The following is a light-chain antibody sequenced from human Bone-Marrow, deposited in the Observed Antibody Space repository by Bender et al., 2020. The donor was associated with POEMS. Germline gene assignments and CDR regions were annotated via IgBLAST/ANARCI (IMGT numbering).Light chain of an antibody. J-gene: IGLJ2*01. Sequence: QSALTQPASVSGSPGQSITISCTGTSRDVGNYILVSWYQQHPGKAPKLMIYEVTERPSGVPDRFSGSKSGNTASLTVSGLQADDEADYYCSSFAGSNIFVVFGGGTKLTVL. V-gene: IGLV2-8*01. CDR2: EVT. CDR1: SRDVGNYIL. CDR3: SSFAGSNIFVV.